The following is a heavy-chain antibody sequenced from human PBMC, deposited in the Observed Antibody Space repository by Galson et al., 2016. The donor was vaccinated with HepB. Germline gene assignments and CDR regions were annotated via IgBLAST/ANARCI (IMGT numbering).Heavy chain of an antibody. CDR2: IKGDGSLK. D-gene: IGHD2-21*01. V-gene: IGHV3-7*01. J-gene: IGHJ4*02. CDR1: GLRFSDLW. Sequence: LRLSCAVSGLRFSDLWMDWVRQAPGKGLEWAANIKGDGSLKFYVDSVRGRFTTSRDNAKNSVYLQMNSLTVKDTGVYYCAREGIGDYFDWGQGTLVTVSS. CDR3: AREGIGDYFD.